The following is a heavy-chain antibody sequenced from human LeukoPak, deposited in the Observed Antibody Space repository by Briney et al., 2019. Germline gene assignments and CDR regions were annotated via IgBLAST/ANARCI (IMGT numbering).Heavy chain of an antibody. Sequence: SETLSLTCTVSGGSISSSSYYWGWIRQPPGKGLEWIGYIFNSGSTYYNPSLKSRVTILVDTSKNQFSLKLSSVTAADTAVYYCARGRILWFGELSHWGQGTLVTVSS. V-gene: IGHV4-39*07. CDR3: ARGRILWFGELSH. CDR1: GGSISSSSYY. J-gene: IGHJ4*02. D-gene: IGHD3-10*01. CDR2: IFNSGST.